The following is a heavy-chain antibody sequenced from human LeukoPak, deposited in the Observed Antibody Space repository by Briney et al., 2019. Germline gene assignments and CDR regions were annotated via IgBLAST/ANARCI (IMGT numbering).Heavy chain of an antibody. CDR2: ISWNSGTI. CDR1: GFTFDDYA. V-gene: IGHV3-9*01. J-gene: IGHJ4*02. D-gene: IGHD4-17*01. CDR3: AKDSTVNLAYYFDY. Sequence: PGGSLRLSCAASGFTFDDYAMHWVRQAPGKGLEWVSGISWNSGTIGYADSVKGRFTISRDNAKKSLYLQMNSLRAEDTALYYCAKDSTVNLAYYFDYRGQGTLVTVSS.